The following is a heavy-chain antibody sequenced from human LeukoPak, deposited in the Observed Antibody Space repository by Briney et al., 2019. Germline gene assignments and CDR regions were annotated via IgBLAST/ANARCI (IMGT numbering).Heavy chain of an antibody. D-gene: IGHD6-13*01. V-gene: IGHV1-69*06. CDR1: GYTFTSYA. J-gene: IGHJ5*02. CDR3: ARRGSSSWSPIDP. Sequence: SVKVSCTASGYTFTSYAISWVRQAPGQGLEWMGGIIPIFGTANYAQKFQGGVTITADKSTSTAYMELSSLRSEDTAVYYCARRGSSSWSPIDPWGQGTLVTVSS. CDR2: IIPIFGTA.